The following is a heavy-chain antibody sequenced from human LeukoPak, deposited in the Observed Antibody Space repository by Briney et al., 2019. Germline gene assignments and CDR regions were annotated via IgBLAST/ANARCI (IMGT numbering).Heavy chain of an antibody. D-gene: IGHD3/OR15-3a*01. CDR2: ISNVGTTT. CDR3: ACDFRYLGHDF. CDR1: ALTLGNYY. V-gene: IGHV3-11*01. J-gene: IGHJ4*02. Sequence: PGGSLRLSCTASALTLGNYYMSWVRQAPGKGLEGISYISNVGTTTYYADSVRGRFTVSRDNAKNSLYLQMDSLRAEDTAVYYCACDFRYLGHDFWGQGTLVTVSS.